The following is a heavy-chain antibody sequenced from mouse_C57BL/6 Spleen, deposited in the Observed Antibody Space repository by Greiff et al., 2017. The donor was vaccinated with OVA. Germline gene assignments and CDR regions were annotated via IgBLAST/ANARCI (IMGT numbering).Heavy chain of an antibody. CDR1: GYTFTSYW. CDR3: ARYGYWVDY. D-gene: IGHD2-2*01. V-gene: IGHV1-52*01. CDR2: IDPSDSET. J-gene: IGHJ4*01. Sequence: VQLQQPGAELVRPGSSVKLSCKASGYTFTSYWMHWVKQRPIQGLEWIGNIDPSDSETHYNQKFKDKATLTVDKTSSTASLQLSILTSEDSAFYYSARYGYWVDYWGQGTSVTVSS.